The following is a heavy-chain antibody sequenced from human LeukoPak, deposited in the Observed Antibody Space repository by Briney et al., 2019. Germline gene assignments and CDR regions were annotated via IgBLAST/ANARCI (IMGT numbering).Heavy chain of an antibody. V-gene: IGHV1-2*02. J-gene: IGHJ5*02. D-gene: IGHD3-10*01. Sequence: NYAQKFQGRVTMTRDTSISTAYMELSRLRSDDTAVYYCARSNPGGGYYGSGSYFYNWFDPWGQGTLVTVSS. CDR3: ARSNPGGGYYGSGSYFYNWFDP.